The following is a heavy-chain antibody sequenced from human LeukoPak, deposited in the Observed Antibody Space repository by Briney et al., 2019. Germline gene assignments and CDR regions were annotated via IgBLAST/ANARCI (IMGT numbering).Heavy chain of an antibody. CDR1: GYTFTSYG. J-gene: IGHJ4*02. CDR3: ARAPAGFGDVYYFDY. CDR2: ISAYNGNT. D-gene: IGHD3-3*01. Sequence: GASVKVSCKASGYTFTSYGISWVRQAPGQGLEWMGWISAYNGNTNYAQKLQGRVTMTTDTSTSTAYMELRSLRSDDTAVYYCARAPAGFGDVYYFDYWGQGTLVTVSS. V-gene: IGHV1-18*01.